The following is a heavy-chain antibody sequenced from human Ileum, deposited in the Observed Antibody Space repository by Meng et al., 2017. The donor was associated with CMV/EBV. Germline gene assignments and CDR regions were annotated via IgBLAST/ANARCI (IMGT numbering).Heavy chain of an antibody. D-gene: IGHD1-26*01. CDR1: GGPISSGSRH. J-gene: IGHJ4*02. V-gene: IGHV4-39*07. CDR3: ARDLTNKWFYY. CDR2: RYISGIA. Sequence: QVHGQEAGPGLVKAGGTRFLSSTASGGPISSGSRHWAWFRQPPGKRLEWIGSRYISGIADYNPSLKSRVIISLHATRKQFSLRLTSVTAADAAVYFCARDLTNKWFYYWGQRTLVTVSS.